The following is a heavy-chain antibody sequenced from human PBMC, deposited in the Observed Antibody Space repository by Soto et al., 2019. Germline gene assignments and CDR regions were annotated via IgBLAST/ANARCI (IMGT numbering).Heavy chain of an antibody. CDR2: IIPILGIA. D-gene: IGHD6-19*01. J-gene: IGHJ4*02. CDR3: ASSGLRTVGIDD. Sequence: GASVKVSCKASGGTFSSYTISWVRQAPGQGLEWMGRIIPILGIANYAQKFQGRVTITADKSTSTAYMELSSLRSEDTAVYYCASSGLRTVGIDDWGQGTLVTVSS. CDR1: GGTFSSYT. V-gene: IGHV1-69*02.